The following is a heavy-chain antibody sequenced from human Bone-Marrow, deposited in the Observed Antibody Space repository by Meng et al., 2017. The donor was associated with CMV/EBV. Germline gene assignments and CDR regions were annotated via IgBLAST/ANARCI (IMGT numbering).Heavy chain of an antibody. CDR3: ARGGGPFDY. CDR2: INHSGST. Sequence: QGKLQQGGAGLLKPSEPLSLTCAVYGGSFSGYYWSWIRQPPGKGLEWIGEINHSGSTNYNPSLKSRVTISVDTSKNQFSLKLSSVTAADTAVYYCARGGGPFDYWGQGTLVTVSS. J-gene: IGHJ4*02. V-gene: IGHV4-34*01. D-gene: IGHD3-16*01. CDR1: GGSFSGYY.